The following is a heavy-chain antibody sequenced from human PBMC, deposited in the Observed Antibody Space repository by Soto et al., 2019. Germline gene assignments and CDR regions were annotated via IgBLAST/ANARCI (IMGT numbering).Heavy chain of an antibody. Sequence: QVQLQQWGAGLLKPSETLSHTCAVYGGSFSGYYWSWIRQPPRKGLEWIGEINHSGSTNYNPSLKSRVTISVDTSKNQFSLKLSSVTSADTAVYYFAREVYCSGGSCLLGYFDYWGQGTLVTVSS. CDR3: AREVYCSGGSCLLGYFDY. CDR1: GGSFSGYY. D-gene: IGHD2-15*01. CDR2: INHSGST. V-gene: IGHV4-34*01. J-gene: IGHJ4*02.